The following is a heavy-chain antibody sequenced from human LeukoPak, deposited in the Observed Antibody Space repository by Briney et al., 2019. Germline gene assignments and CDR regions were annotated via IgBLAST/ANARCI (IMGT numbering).Heavy chain of an antibody. Sequence: SGGSLRLSCAASGFTFSSYAMSWVRQAPGKGLEWVSAISGSGGSTYYADSVKGRFTISRDNSKNTLYLQMNSLRAEDTAVYYCAKVQFLEWLSEPFNYWGQGTLVTVSS. J-gene: IGHJ4*02. V-gene: IGHV3-23*01. CDR1: GFTFSSYA. CDR3: AKVQFLEWLSEPFNY. CDR2: ISGSGGST. D-gene: IGHD3-3*01.